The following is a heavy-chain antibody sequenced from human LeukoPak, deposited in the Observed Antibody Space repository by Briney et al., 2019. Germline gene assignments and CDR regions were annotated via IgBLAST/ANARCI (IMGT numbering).Heavy chain of an antibody. CDR1: GFTFSSYS. Sequence: GGSLRLSCAASGFTFSSYSMNWVRQAPGKGLEWVSYISSSSSTIYYADSVKGRFTISRDNAKNSLYLQMNSLRAEDTAVYYCAKNSFYYDSGSYFFDYWGQGTLVTVSS. V-gene: IGHV3-48*01. D-gene: IGHD3-10*01. CDR2: ISSSSSTI. J-gene: IGHJ4*02. CDR3: AKNSFYYDSGSYFFDY.